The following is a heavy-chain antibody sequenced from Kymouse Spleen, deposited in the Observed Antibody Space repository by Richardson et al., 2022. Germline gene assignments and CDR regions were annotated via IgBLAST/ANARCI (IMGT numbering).Heavy chain of an antibody. J-gene: IGHJ6*02. V-gene: IGHV3-30*18. Sequence: QVQLVESGGGVVQPGRSLRLSCAASGFTFSSYGMHWVRQAPGKGLEWVAVISYDGSNKYYADSVKGRFTISRDNSKNTLYLQMNSLRAEDTAVYYCAKEGRAVAPYYYYYGMDVWGQGTTVTVSS. CDR2: ISYDGSNK. D-gene: IGHD6-19*01. CDR1: GFTFSSYG. CDR3: AKEGRAVAPYYYYYGMDV.